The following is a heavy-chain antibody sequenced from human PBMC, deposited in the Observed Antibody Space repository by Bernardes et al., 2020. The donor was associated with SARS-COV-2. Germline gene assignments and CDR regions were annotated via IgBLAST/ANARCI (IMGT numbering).Heavy chain of an antibody. J-gene: IGHJ5*02. CDR2: ILFSRST. CDR1: GGSISSSSYY. Sequence: SETLSLTCTVSGGSISSSSYYWGWIRQPPGKGLEWIGIILFSRSTYYNPSLKSRVTISVDTSKNQFSLNLSSVTAADTAVYYCARQGGGYYDSSAYAWFDPWGQGTLVTVSS. V-gene: IGHV4-39*01. D-gene: IGHD3-22*01. CDR3: ARQGGGYYDSSAYAWFDP.